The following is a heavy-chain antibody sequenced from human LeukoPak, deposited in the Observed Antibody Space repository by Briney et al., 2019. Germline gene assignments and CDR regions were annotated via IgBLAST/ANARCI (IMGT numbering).Heavy chain of an antibody. D-gene: IGHD1-26*01. CDR2: IIPIFGTA. Sequence: GASVKVSCTASGGTFSSYAISWVRQAPGQGLEWMGGIIPIFGTANYAQKFQGRVTITADESTSTAYMELSSLRSEDTAVYYCARDLGEPYYYYGMDVWGKGTTVTVSS. CDR3: ARDLGEPYYYYGMDV. V-gene: IGHV1-69*13. J-gene: IGHJ6*04. CDR1: GGTFSSYA.